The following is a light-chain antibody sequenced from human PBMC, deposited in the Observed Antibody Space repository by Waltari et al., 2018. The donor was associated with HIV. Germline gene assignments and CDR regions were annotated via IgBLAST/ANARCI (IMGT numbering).Light chain of an antibody. Sequence: QSALTQPPSASGSPEQSVTISCTGTRSNVGGSKYVSCYQHHPVKAPNLMIYEVHKRPSGVPDRFSGSKSANTASLTVSGLQADDEADYYCNSYAGSNNWVFGGGTKLTVL. V-gene: IGLV2-8*01. CDR3: NSYAGSNNWV. CDR1: RSNVGGSKY. J-gene: IGLJ3*02. CDR2: EVH.